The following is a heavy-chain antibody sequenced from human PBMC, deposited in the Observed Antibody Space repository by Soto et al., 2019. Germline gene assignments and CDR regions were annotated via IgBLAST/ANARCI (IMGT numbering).Heavy chain of an antibody. CDR2: INSDGSST. CDR1: GFTFRSYW. Sequence: GGSLRLSCAASGFTFRSYWMQWVRQAPGKGLVWVSWINSDGSSTSYADSVKGRFTISRDNAKNSLYLQMNGLRVEDTAVYYCTKGGPSGGASSLWGQGILVTVSS. CDR3: TKGGPSGGASSL. J-gene: IGHJ4*02. D-gene: IGHD3-16*01. V-gene: IGHV3-74*01.